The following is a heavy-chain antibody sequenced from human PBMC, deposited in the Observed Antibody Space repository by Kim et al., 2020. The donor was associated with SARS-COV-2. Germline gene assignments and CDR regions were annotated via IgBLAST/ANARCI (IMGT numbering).Heavy chain of an antibody. Sequence: GGSLRLSCAASGFTFSSYSMNWVRQAPGKGLEWVSSISSSSSYIYYADSVKGRFTISRDNAKNSLYLQMNSLRAEDTAVYYCARALYCSSTSCYSFDYWGQGTLVTVSS. J-gene: IGHJ4*02. D-gene: IGHD2-2*01. CDR2: ISSSSSYI. CDR1: GFTFSSYS. V-gene: IGHV3-21*01. CDR3: ARALYCSSTSCYSFDY.